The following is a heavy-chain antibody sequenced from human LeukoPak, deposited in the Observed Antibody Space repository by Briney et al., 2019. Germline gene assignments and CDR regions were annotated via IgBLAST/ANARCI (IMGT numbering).Heavy chain of an antibody. Sequence: SETLSLTCTVSGGSISSYYWSWIRQPPGKGLEWIGCIYYSGSTNYNPSLKSRVTISVDTSKNQFSLKLSSVTAADTAVYYCARDRDPKYDLWSGYVTEWGYWGRGTLDTVSS. CDR2: IYYSGST. CDR1: GGSISSYY. CDR3: ARDRDPKYDLWSGYVTEWGY. J-gene: IGHJ4*02. D-gene: IGHD3-3*01. V-gene: IGHV4-59*01.